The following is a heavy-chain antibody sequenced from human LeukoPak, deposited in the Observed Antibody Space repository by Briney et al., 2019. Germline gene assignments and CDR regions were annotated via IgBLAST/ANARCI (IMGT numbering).Heavy chain of an antibody. Sequence: GGSLRLSCAASGFTYSGHWMSWVRQAPGKGLEWVANINQGGSDKYYVDSVKGRFTISRDNANNLLYLQMNSLRGEDTAVYYCTRDRSRAEDDWGQGTLVTVSS. J-gene: IGHJ4*02. CDR2: INQGGSDK. CDR1: GFTYSGHW. D-gene: IGHD1-14*01. V-gene: IGHV3-7*01. CDR3: TRDRSRAEDD.